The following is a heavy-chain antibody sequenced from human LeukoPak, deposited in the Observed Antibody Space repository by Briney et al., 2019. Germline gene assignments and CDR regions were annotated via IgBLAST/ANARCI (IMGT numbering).Heavy chain of an antibody. CDR1: GFTFSSYS. J-gene: IGHJ4*02. CDR3: ASRASKPTNDY. V-gene: IGHV3-48*04. D-gene: IGHD1-14*01. Sequence: GGSLRLSCAASGFTFSSYSMNWVRQAPGKGLEWVSYISSSSSTIYYADSVKGRFTISRDNAKNSLYLQMNSLRAEDTAVYYCASRASKPTNDYWGQGTLVTVSS. CDR2: ISSSSSTI.